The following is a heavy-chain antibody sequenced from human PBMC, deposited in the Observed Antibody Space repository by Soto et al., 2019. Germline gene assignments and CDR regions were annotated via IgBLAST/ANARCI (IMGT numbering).Heavy chain of an antibody. CDR2: IIPIFGTA. CDR1: GCTFSSYA. D-gene: IGHD3-22*01. Sequence: SVKVSCKASGCTFSSYAISWVRQAPGQGLEWMGGIIPIFGTANYAQKFQGRVTITADESTSTAYMELSSLRSEDTAVYYCARDLDSSGYYWDWGQGTLVTVSS. V-gene: IGHV1-69*13. CDR3: ARDLDSSGYYWD. J-gene: IGHJ4*02.